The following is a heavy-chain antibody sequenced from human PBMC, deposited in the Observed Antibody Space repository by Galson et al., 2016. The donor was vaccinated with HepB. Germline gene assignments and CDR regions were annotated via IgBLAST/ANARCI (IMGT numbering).Heavy chain of an antibody. Sequence: SLRLSCAASGFTFSSYAMHWVRRAPGKGLEWVSSLTSTSSYKYYKDSVKGRFTISRDNARNLVHLHMNSLRAEDTAVYYCARELSLPFDYWGQGTLVTVSS. CDR2: LTSTSSYK. J-gene: IGHJ4*02. D-gene: IGHD3-16*02. CDR1: GFTFSSYA. V-gene: IGHV3-21*01. CDR3: ARELSLPFDY.